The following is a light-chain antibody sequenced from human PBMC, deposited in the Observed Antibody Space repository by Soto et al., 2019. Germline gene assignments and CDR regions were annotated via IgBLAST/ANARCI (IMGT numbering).Light chain of an antibody. CDR1: QSVNSNY. Sequence: EIVLMQSPGTLSLSPGEGATLSCRASQSVNSNYLAWYQQKPGQAPTVLIFDTSRRATGVPDRFSGSGSGTDFTLTISRLEPEDFAVYYCQQYGGSPYTFGQGTKLEIK. CDR2: DTS. J-gene: IGKJ2*01. CDR3: QQYGGSPYT. V-gene: IGKV3-20*01.